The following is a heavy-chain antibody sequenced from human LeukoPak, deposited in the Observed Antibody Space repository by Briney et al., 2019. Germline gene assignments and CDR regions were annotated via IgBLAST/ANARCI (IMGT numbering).Heavy chain of an antibody. CDR2: ISGSGGST. D-gene: IGHD1-14*01. V-gene: IGHV3-23*01. CDR3: ARDKLAGESDY. Sequence: GGSLRLSCAASGFTFSSYAMSWARQAPGKGLEWVSAISGSGGSTYYADSVKGRFTISRDNSKNTLYLQMNSLRAEDTAVYYCARDKLAGESDYWGQGTLVTVSS. CDR1: GFTFSSYA. J-gene: IGHJ4*02.